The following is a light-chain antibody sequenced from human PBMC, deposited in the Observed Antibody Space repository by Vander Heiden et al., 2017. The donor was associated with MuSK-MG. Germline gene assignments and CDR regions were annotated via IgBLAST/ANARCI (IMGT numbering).Light chain of an antibody. J-gene: IGKJ1*01. CDR2: GAS. CDR1: QSVSSSY. V-gene: IGKV3-20*01. Sequence: QPPGILTLSTGERATLSCRASQSVSSSYLAWYQQKVGQAPRLLIYGASHRATGIPDMFSVSGSGTDFTLTISRMEPEDIAVYSCQHFGQGLTFGQGTKVEIK. CDR3: QHFGQGLT.